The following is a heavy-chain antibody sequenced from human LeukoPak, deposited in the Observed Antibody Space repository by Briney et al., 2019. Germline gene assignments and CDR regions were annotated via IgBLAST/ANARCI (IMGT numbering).Heavy chain of an antibody. CDR1: GFTFSSYS. J-gene: IGHJ6*02. V-gene: IGHV3-21*01. CDR3: VRDHSSSSRPNDYYYGMDV. Sequence: GGSLRLSCAASGFTFSSYSMNWVRQAPGKGLEWVSSISNSSNYIYYADSVKGRFTISRDYAKNSLYLQMNSLRAEDTAVYYRVRDHSSSSRPNDYYYGMDVWGQGTTVTVSS. CDR2: ISNSSNYI. D-gene: IGHD6-6*01.